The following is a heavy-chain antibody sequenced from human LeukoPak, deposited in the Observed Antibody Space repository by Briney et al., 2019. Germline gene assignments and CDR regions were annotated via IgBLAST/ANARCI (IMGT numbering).Heavy chain of an antibody. V-gene: IGHV3-30*02. CDR2: IAHHGNDK. CDR3: AKDGSWSCTD. D-gene: IGHD2-8*02. J-gene: IGHJ4*02. Sequence: GGSLKLSCTPSGFTFSKSAMHWVRQRPGKGLEWVAYIAHHGNDKYYVDSVKGRFIISRDNSRRTLYLQMNSLRPDDTALYYCAKDGSWSCTDWGQGTPVTVSS. CDR1: GFTFSKSA.